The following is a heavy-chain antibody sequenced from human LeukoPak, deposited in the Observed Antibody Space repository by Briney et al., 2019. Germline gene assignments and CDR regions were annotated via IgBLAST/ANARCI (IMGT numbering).Heavy chain of an antibody. J-gene: IGHJ5*02. V-gene: IGHV4-59*01. D-gene: IGHD2-15*01. CDR1: GGSFSGYY. CDR3: AKGRPSFNWFDP. CDR2: IYYSGSI. Sequence: SETLSLTCAVYGGSFSGYYWSWIRQPPGKRLEWIGYIYYSGSINYNPSLKSRVTISVDPSKNQFSLKLSSVTAADTAVYYCAKGRPSFNWFDPWGQGTLVTVSS.